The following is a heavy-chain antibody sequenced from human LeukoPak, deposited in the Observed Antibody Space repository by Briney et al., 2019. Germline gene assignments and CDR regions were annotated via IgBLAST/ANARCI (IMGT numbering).Heavy chain of an antibody. CDR3: ARGYCSGGSCYSVENWFDP. D-gene: IGHD2-15*01. CDR1: GYTFTGYY. V-gene: IGHV1-2*06. Sequence: GASVKVSCKAAGYTFTGYYMFWVRQAPGQGLEWMGRIKPNSGGTNYAQKFQGRVTMTRDTSISTAYMELSRLRSDDTAVYYCARGYCSGGSCYSVENWFDPWGQGTLVTVSS. CDR2: IKPNSGGT. J-gene: IGHJ5*02.